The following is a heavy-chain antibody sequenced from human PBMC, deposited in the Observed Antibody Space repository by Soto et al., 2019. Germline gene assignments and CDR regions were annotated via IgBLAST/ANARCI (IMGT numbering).Heavy chain of an antibody. CDR3: ASLMIRETIDF. J-gene: IGHJ4*02. D-gene: IGHD3-10*01. Sequence: EVQLVESGGGLVQPGGSLRLSCEASGFTFGSYWMNWVRLAPGKGLAWVSRINAEGTTTFYADSVKGRFTISRDNAKNTLYLDMHSLGAEDTAVYFCASLMIRETIDFWGQGTLVTVSP. CDR1: GFTFGSYW. CDR2: INAEGTTT. V-gene: IGHV3-74*01.